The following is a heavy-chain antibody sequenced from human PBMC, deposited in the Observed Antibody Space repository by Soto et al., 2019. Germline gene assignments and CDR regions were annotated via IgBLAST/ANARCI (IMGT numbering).Heavy chain of an antibody. V-gene: IGHV1-3*01. CDR1: GYTFTSYA. CDR3: AKDAEDIVVVPAAYWFDP. Sequence: GASVKVSCKASGYTFTSYAMHWVRQAPGQRLEWMGWINAGNGNTKYSQKFQGRVTITRDTSASTAYMELSSLRSEDTAVYYCAKDAEDIVVVPAAYWFDPWGQGTLVNVSS. J-gene: IGHJ5*02. D-gene: IGHD2-2*01. CDR2: INAGNGNT.